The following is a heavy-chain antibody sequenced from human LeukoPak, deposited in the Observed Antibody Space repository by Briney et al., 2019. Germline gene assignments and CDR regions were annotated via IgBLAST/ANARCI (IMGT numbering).Heavy chain of an antibody. J-gene: IGHJ4*02. D-gene: IGHD7-27*01. Sequence: GESLKISCKGSGYSFTSYWIAWVRQMPGKGLEWMGIIYPGDSDIRYSPSFQGQVNISADKSISTAYLQWSSLKASDTAMYYCVRRTTGEYYFDYWGQGTLVTVSS. CDR2: IYPGDSDI. V-gene: IGHV5-51*01. CDR3: VRRTTGEYYFDY. CDR1: GYSFTSYW.